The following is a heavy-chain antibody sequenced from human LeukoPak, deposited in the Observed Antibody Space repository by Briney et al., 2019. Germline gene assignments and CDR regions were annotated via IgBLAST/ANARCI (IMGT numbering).Heavy chain of an antibody. Sequence: GGPLRLSCAASGFTFSTYCMSWVRQAPGKGLERVASIKDDGSEKYYVDSVKGRFTISRDNAKNSLYLQMNSLRGDETAVYYCARGGFRYFAHWGQGTLVIVSS. CDR3: ARGGFRYFAH. D-gene: IGHD3-16*02. J-gene: IGHJ5*02. V-gene: IGHV3-7*04. CDR2: IKDDGSEK. CDR1: GFTFSTYC.